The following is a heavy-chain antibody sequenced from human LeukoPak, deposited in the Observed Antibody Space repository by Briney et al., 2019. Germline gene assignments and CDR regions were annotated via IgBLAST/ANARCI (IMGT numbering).Heavy chain of an antibody. CDR2: INHSGST. J-gene: IGHJ4*02. CDR1: GGSFSSYY. Sequence: SETLSLTCAVYGGSFSSYYWRWIRQPPGKGLEWIGEINHSGSTNYNPSLKSRVTISVDTSKNQFSLKLSSVTAADTAVYYCARGAGYMTTVNFDYWGQGTLVTVSS. CDR3: ARGAGYMTTVNFDY. D-gene: IGHD4-11*01. V-gene: IGHV4-34*01.